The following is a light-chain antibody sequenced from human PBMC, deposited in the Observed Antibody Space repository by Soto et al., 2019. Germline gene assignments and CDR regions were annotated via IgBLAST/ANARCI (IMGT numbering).Light chain of an antibody. CDR2: AAS. CDR1: QSIRTY. V-gene: IGKV1-39*01. J-gene: IGKJ1*01. Sequence: DFQMTQSPSSLSASIGDRVTITCRASQSIRTYLNWYQQKPGKAPQLLIYAASRLQSGVTSRFSGSGSGTDFTLTSSSLQPEDFATYYCQQSYSTMATFGQGTKVEIK. CDR3: QQSYSTMAT.